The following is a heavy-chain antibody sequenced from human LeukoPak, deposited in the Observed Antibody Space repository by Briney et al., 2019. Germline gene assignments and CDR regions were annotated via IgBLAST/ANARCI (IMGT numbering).Heavy chain of an antibody. CDR2: IGSDGGRT. V-gene: IGHV3-64*02. J-gene: IGHJ4*02. D-gene: IGHD3-22*01. CDR1: GFTFSRYP. Sequence: PGGSLRLSCAASGFTFSRYPMHWVRQSPGKGLEYVSAIGSDGGRTYYADSVKGRFTISRDNSKNTLYLQMDSLRPEDMAVYYCMSRDSSGYWGQGTLVTVSS. CDR3: MSRDSSGY.